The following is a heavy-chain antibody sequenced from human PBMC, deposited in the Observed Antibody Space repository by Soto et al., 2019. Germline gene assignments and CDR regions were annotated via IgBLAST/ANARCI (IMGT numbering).Heavy chain of an antibody. V-gene: IGHV4-31*03. CDR1: GGSISSGGYY. D-gene: IGHD4-4*01. CDR3: ARDNIAKDYSNDRDYYYGMDV. J-gene: IGHJ6*02. Sequence: SETLSLTCTVSGGSISSGGYYWSWIRQHPGKGLEWIGYIYYSGSTYYNPSLKSRVTISVDTSKNQFSLKLSSLTAADTAVYYCARDNIAKDYSNDRDYYYGMDVWGQGTTVTVSS. CDR2: IYYSGST.